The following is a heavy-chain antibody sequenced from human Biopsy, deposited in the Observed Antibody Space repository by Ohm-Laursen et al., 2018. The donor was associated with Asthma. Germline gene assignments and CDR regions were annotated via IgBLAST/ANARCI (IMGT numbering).Heavy chain of an antibody. CDR3: AKRGSYFDY. CDR1: GFTFSSYG. CDR2: ISYDGSNK. D-gene: IGHD1-26*01. Sequence: SLRLSCSASGFTFSSYGMHWVRQAPGKGLEWVAVISYDGSNKYYADSVKGRFTISRDNSKNTLYMQMNSLRAEDTAVYYCAKRGSYFDYWGQGTLVTVSS. V-gene: IGHV3-30*18. J-gene: IGHJ4*02.